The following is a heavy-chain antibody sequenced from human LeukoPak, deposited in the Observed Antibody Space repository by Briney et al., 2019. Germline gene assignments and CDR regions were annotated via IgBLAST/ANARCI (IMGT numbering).Heavy chain of an antibody. CDR1: GFTFSSYG. J-gene: IGHJ3*02. V-gene: IGHV3-33*01. Sequence: PGGSLRLSCAASGFTFSSYGMHWVRQAPGKGLEWVAVIWYDGSNKYYADSVKGRFTISRDNSKNTLYLQMNSLRAEDTAVYYCAGESGSHDAFDIWGQGTMVTVSS. CDR3: AGESGSHDAFDI. D-gene: IGHD1-26*01. CDR2: IWYDGSNK.